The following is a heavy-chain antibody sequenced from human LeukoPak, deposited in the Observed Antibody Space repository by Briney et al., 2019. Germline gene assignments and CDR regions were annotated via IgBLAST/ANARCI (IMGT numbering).Heavy chain of an antibody. V-gene: IGHV1-2*06. J-gene: IGHJ4*01. CDR3: AREGSGYTYGRGSYFDY. CDR2: INPNSGDT. D-gene: IGHD5-18*01. CDR1: GGTFSSYA. Sequence: KVSCKASGGTFSSYAISWVRQAPGQGLEWMGRINPNSGDTNFAQKFQGRVTMTRDTSISTAYMDLSGLRPDDTAVYYCAREGSGYTYGRGSYFDYWGHGILVTVSS.